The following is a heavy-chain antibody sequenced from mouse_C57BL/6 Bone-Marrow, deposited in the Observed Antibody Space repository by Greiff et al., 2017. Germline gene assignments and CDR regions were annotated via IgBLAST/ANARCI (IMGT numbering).Heavy chain of an antibody. V-gene: IGHV1-55*01. CDR1: GYTFTSYW. D-gene: IGHD1-1*01. CDR2: IYPGSGST. CDR3: AREGDYYGSTYYAMDY. J-gene: IGHJ4*01. Sequence: QVQLQQPGAELVKPGASVKMSCKASGYTFTSYWITWVKQRPGQGLEWIGDIYPGSGSTNYNEKFKSKATRTVDTSSSTAYMQLSSLTSEDSAVYYCAREGDYYGSTYYAMDYWGQGTSVTVSS.